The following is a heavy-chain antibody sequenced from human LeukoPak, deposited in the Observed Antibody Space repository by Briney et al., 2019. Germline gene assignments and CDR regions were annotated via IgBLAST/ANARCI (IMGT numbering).Heavy chain of an antibody. CDR3: ARGRGVLVAGTEGYYFDY. Sequence: SETLSLTCTVSGGSISSYYWSWIRQPPGKGLEWIGYIYYSGSTYYNPSLKGRVTISVDTSKNQFSLKLSSVTAADTAVYYCARGRGVLVAGTEGYYFDYWGQGTLVTVSS. D-gene: IGHD6-19*01. V-gene: IGHV4-59*08. J-gene: IGHJ4*02. CDR2: IYYSGST. CDR1: GGSISSYY.